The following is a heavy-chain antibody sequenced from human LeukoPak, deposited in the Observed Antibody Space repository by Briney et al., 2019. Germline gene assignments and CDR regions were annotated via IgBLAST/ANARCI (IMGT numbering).Heavy chain of an antibody. D-gene: IGHD2-2*01. V-gene: IGHV1-46*01. Sequence: ASVKVSCKASGYIFTGYYLHWVRQAPGQGLEWIGIIYPSDGSTTYAQDFQGRVTMTMDTSTSTVYMELSSLRSEDTAVYYCARDYKIPQQYCSITSCYLFDYWGQGTLVTVSS. CDR1: GYIFTGYY. J-gene: IGHJ4*02. CDR3: ARDYKIPQQYCSITSCYLFDY. CDR2: IYPSDGST.